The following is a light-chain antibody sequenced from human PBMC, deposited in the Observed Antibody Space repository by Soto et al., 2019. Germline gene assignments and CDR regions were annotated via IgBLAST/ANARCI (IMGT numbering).Light chain of an antibody. CDR3: NSYREDHPRFYV. Sequence: QSVLTQPASVSGSPGQSITISCTGTHSDIGYNNYVSWYQHVPGKAPKLLIYDVGSRPSGVSSRFSGSKSGNTASLAISGLQPEDEADYYCNSYREDHPRFYVFGTGTKVTVL. CDR2: DVG. CDR1: HSDIGYNNY. V-gene: IGLV2-14*03. J-gene: IGLJ1*01.